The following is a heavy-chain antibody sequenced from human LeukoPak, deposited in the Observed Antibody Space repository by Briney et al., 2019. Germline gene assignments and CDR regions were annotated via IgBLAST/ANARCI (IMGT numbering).Heavy chain of an antibody. Sequence: ASVKVSCKASGYTFTSYGISWVRQAPGQGLEWMGWISAYNGNTNYAQKLQGRVTMTTDTSTSTAYMELRSLRSDDTAVYYCARGLYDSSGYYYYYYMDVWGNGTTVTVSS. CDR3: ARGLYDSSGYYYYYYMDV. CDR2: ISAYNGNT. CDR1: GYTFTSYG. V-gene: IGHV1-18*01. J-gene: IGHJ6*03. D-gene: IGHD3-22*01.